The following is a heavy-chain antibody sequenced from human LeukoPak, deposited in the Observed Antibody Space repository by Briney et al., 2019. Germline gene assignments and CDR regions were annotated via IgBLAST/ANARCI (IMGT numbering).Heavy chain of an antibody. V-gene: IGHV1-46*01. CDR1: GHTFTSYY. J-gene: IGHJ4*02. CDR3: ARDGEENDSSGYHDY. CDR2: INPSGGST. Sequence: ASVKVSCKASGHTFTSYYMHWVRQAPGQGLEWMGIINPSGGSTSYAQKFQGRVTMTRDTSTSTVYMELSSLRSEDTAVYYCARDGEENDSSGYHDYWGQGTLVTVSS. D-gene: IGHD3-22*01.